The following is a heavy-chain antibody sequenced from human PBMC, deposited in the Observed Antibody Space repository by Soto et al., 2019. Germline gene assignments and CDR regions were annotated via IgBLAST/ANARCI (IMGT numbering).Heavy chain of an antibody. J-gene: IGHJ5*02. V-gene: IGHV4-4*07. Sequence: SETLSLTCNVSGASISGYYWTWIRQPAGKGLEYIGRIHSSGSVNYNPSLESRVTMSVDTALNQFSLRLTSVTAADTALYYCARIQRINISYRWLDPWGQRTLDNVSS. CDR2: IHSSGSV. CDR3: ARIQRINISYRWLDP. CDR1: GASISGYY. D-gene: IGHD2-2*01.